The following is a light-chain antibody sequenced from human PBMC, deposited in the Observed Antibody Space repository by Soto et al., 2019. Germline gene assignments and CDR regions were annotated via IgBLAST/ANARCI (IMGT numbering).Light chain of an antibody. CDR2: TTS. V-gene: IGKV1-39*01. J-gene: IGKJ1*01. CDR1: QPISDY. Sequence: DIQMTQSPSSLSASVGARVTITCRTSQPISDYLNWYQQKPGKAPTLVIYTTSNLQSGVPSRFSGSGSATHFTLTISSLQPEDFATYYGQQHYNTPRTFGQGTKVDIK. CDR3: QQHYNTPRT.